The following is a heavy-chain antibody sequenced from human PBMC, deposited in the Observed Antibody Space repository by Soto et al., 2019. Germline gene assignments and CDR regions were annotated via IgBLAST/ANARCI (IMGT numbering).Heavy chain of an antibody. Sequence: QVQLVQSGAEVKKPGASVNVSCKASGYTFTVYYMHWVRQAPGQGLERMGWINPKSGGTMYPQKFQGRVTMTWDTSNSTAYMALTRLRSDDTAVYYCARDLAKGGGSAGFDYWGQGTLVTVSS. J-gene: IGHJ4*02. CDR2: INPKSGGT. V-gene: IGHV1-2*02. CDR1: GYTFTVYY. CDR3: ARDLAKGGGSAGFDY. D-gene: IGHD1-26*01.